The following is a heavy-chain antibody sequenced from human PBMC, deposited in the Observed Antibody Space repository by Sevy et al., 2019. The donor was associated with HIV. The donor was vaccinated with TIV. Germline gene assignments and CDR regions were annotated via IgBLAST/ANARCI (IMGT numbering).Heavy chain of an antibody. J-gene: IGHJ4*02. D-gene: IGHD6-19*01. CDR2: IYSGGST. CDR3: ARGEWLAILFDY. Sequence: GGSLRLSCAASGFNVNSNYMSWVRQAPGKGLEWVSVIYSGGSTYYANSVKGRFTISRDSSKNTVYLQMNSLRAEDTAAYYCARGEWLAILFDYWGQGTLVTVSS. V-gene: IGHV3-53*01. CDR1: GFNVNSNY.